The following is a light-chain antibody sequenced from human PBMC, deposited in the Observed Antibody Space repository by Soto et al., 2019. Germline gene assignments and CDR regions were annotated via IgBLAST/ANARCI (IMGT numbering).Light chain of an antibody. V-gene: IGLV1-51*01. CDR2: DNS. CDR3: GTWDNSLSAGV. Sequence: QSVLTQPPSVSAAPGQTVTISCSGSTSNIGNNYVSWYQQFPGTAPKLLIYDNSDRPSGIPDRFSGSKSGTSATLGITGLQTGDEADYYCGTWDNSLSAGVFGGGTKLTV. CDR1: TSNIGNNY. J-gene: IGLJ2*01.